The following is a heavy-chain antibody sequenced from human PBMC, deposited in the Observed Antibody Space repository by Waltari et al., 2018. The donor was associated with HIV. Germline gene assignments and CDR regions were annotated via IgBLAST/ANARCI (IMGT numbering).Heavy chain of an antibody. J-gene: IGHJ2*01. V-gene: IGHV3-7*01. D-gene: IGHD1-20*01. Sequence: VQLVESGGGLVQPGGSLRLSCAASGFTLSTHWRSWVRQAPGKGLEWVANIKQDGSEKYYVDSVKGRFTISRDNAKNSLYLQMNSLRAEDTAVYYCARDYNWNRWGYFDLWGRGTLVTVSS. CDR2: IKQDGSEK. CDR1: GFTLSTHW. CDR3: ARDYNWNRWGYFDL.